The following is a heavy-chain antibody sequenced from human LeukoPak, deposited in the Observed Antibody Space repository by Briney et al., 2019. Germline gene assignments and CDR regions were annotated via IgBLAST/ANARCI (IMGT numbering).Heavy chain of an antibody. CDR1: GFTFSSYA. J-gene: IGHJ4*02. Sequence: GWSLRLSCAASGFTFSSYAMNWVHQAPGEGLEWLSGIRVSGVSTYYAGSVKGRFTISRDNSKNTLYLQMNSLRAEDTAVYYCAKDRGVSTITRKVDCFDYWGQGTLVTVSS. D-gene: IGHD5/OR15-5a*01. V-gene: IGHV3-23*01. CDR2: IRVSGVST. CDR3: AKDRGVSTITRKVDCFDY.